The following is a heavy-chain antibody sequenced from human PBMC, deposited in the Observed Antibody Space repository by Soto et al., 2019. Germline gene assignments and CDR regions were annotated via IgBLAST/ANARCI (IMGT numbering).Heavy chain of an antibody. CDR1: GGSISSGGYY. D-gene: IGHD6-13*01. Sequence: QVQLQESGPGLVKPSQTLSLTCTVSGGSISSGGYYWSWIRQHPGKGLEWIGYIYYSGSTYYNPALKSRVTISVDTSKTQFALKLSSVTAADTAVYYCARLGYSSSWYALDAFDIWGQGTMVTVSS. CDR2: IYYSGST. CDR3: ARLGYSSSWYALDAFDI. J-gene: IGHJ3*02. V-gene: IGHV4-31*03.